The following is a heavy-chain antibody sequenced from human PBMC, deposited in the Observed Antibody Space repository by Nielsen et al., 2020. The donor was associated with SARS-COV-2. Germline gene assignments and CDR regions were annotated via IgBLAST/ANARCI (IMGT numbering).Heavy chain of an antibody. J-gene: IGHJ4*02. V-gene: IGHV3-23*01. CDR1: GLTFSTYA. CDR3: AKDRAGATYARFDF. CDR2: ISGSGGTT. D-gene: IGHD4/OR15-4a*01. Sequence: GGFLRLSCAASGLTFSTYAMSWVRQVPGKGLEWVSAISGSGGTTSYADSVKGRFTISRDNSKNTLYLQMNSLRAEDTAVYYCAKDRAGATYARFDFWGQGTLVTVSS.